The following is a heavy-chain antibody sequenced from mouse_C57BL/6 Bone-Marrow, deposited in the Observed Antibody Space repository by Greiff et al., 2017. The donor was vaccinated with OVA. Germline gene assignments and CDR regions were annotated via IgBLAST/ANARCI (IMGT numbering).Heavy chain of an antibody. CDR2: IDPETGGT. J-gene: IGHJ2*01. CDR1: GYTFTDYE. Sequence: VQLQQSGAELVRPGASVTLSCKASGYTFTDYEMYWVKQPPVHGLEWIGAIDPETGGTAYNQKFKGKAILTADTSSSTAYMELRSLTSEDSAVDYCTRGAPYGGQGTTLTVSS. V-gene: IGHV1-15*01. CDR3: TRGAPY.